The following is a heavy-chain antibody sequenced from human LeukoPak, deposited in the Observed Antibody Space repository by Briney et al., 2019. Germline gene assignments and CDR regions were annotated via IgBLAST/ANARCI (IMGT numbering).Heavy chain of an antibody. V-gene: IGHV4-59*01. Sequence: SETLSLTCTVSGGSISSYYWSWIRQPPGKGLEWIGYIYYSGSTNYNPSLKSRVTISVDTSKNQFSLKLSSVTAADTAVYYCASGWELLFDYWGQGTLVTVPS. J-gene: IGHJ4*02. CDR2: IYYSGST. CDR3: ASGWELLFDY. D-gene: IGHD1-26*01. CDR1: GGSISSYY.